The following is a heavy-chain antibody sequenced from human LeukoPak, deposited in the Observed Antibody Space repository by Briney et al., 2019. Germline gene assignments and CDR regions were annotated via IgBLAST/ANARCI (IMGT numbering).Heavy chain of an antibody. CDR1: GFTFSSYW. Sequence: GGSLRLSCAASGFTFSSYWMHWVRQAPGKGLVWVSRINSDGSSTSYADSVKRRFTISRDNAKNTLYLKMNSRRAEDTAVDYCAKGTRSYWDAFDIWGQGTMVTVSS. CDR2: INSDGSST. D-gene: IGHD1-26*01. CDR3: AKGTRSYWDAFDI. V-gene: IGHV3-74*01. J-gene: IGHJ3*02.